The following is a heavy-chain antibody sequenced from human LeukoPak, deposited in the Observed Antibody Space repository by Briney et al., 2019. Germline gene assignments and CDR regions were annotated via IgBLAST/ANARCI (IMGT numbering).Heavy chain of an antibody. CDR3: VRDSRYGSGWFEDGLDF. D-gene: IGHD6-13*01. V-gene: IGHV4-59*02. Sequence: SELLSLTCTVSGDSVRSYYWSWIRQPPGQGLEWLGHINDRGSTNYNPSLQGRVTISIDTSKNQFSLKVNSVTAADTAVYYCVRDSRYGSGWFEDGLDFWGQGTTVTVSS. J-gene: IGHJ6*02. CDR2: INDRGST. CDR1: GDSVRSYY.